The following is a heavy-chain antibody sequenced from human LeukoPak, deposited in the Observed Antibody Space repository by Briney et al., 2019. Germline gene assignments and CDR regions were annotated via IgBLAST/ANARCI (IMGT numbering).Heavy chain of an antibody. D-gene: IGHD1-26*01. CDR3: SRESGPFCPFGY. Sequence: SETLSLTCGVSGGSISGTNWWSWVRQPPGQGLEWIGEISLAGQTNYNPSLNGRVTMSLDKSSNQLSLHLTSVTAADTATYFCSRESGPFCPFGYWGQGTLVIVPS. CDR1: GGSISGTNW. J-gene: IGHJ4*02. V-gene: IGHV4/OR15-8*02. CDR2: ISLAGQT.